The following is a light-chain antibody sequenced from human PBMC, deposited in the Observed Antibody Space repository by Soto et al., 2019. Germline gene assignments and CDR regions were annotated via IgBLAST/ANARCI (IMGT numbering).Light chain of an antibody. J-gene: IGLJ1*01. CDR1: NRGVGSYNL. V-gene: IGLV2-23*02. CDR3: FTDAGDNVSI. Sequence: QSALTQPASVSVSPRQSIAISCTGTNRGVGSYNLVSWFQQHPGKAPKLVIYEVTKRPSGVSDRFSASKSGSTASLTISGLQAEDEAEYYGFTDAGDNVSICGTGTKGTV. CDR2: EVT.